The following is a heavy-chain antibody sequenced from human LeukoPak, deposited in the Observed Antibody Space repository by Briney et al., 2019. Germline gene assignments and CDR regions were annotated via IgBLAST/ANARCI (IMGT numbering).Heavy chain of an antibody. D-gene: IGHD3-3*01. CDR3: ATDRDFWSGYSSFDY. V-gene: IGHV1-18*01. CDR1: GYTFTSYG. J-gene: IGHJ4*02. Sequence: ASVKVSCKASGYTFTSYGISWVRQAPGQGLEWMGWISAYNGNTNHAQKLQGRVTMTTDTSTSTAYMELRSLRSDDTAVYYCATDRDFWSGYSSFDYWGQGTLVTVSS. CDR2: ISAYNGNT.